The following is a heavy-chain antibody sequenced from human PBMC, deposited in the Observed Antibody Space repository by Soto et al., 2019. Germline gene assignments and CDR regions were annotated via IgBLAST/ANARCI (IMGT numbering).Heavy chain of an antibody. CDR3: TRDSQYSTSWQRFDS. CDR1: GYTFTNYA. D-gene: IGHD6-13*01. CDR2: VNTYNGNP. J-gene: IGHJ4*02. V-gene: IGHV1-18*01. Sequence: QVQLVQSGGELKKPGASVKVSCKASGYTFTNYAISWVRQAPGRGLEWMGWVNTYNGNPNYAQIFQVRVTMSTDTSTGTAYMELRSLKSDASAIFFCTRDSQYSTSWQRFDSWGQGTLVTASS.